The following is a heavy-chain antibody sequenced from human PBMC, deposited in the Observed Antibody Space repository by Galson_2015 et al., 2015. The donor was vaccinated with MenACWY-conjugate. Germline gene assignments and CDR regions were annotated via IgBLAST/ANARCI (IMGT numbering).Heavy chain of an antibody. CDR3: AKDVHMDV. Sequence: SLRLSCAVSGFTFRQYAMSLVRQAPGTGLEWVAIISDSGAATHYIDSVKGRFTISGDNSKNTLYLQMSRLRAEDTALYYCAKDVHMDVWGKGTTVSVSS. CDR2: ISDSGAAT. V-gene: IGHV3-23*01. CDR1: GFTFRQYA. J-gene: IGHJ6*03.